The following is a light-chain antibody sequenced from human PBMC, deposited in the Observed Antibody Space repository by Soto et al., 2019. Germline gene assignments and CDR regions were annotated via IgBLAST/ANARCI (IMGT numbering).Light chain of an antibody. J-gene: IGKJ2*01. V-gene: IGKV1-8*01. CDR1: QGISSY. CDR3: QQYYTYPQT. CDR2: AAS. Sequence: AIRMTQSPSSFSASTGDRVTITCRASQGISSYLAWYQQKPGKAPKLLVYAASTLQYGVPSRFSGSGSGTDFTLTISCLQSEDFAIYFCQQYYTYPQTFGQGTKLEIK.